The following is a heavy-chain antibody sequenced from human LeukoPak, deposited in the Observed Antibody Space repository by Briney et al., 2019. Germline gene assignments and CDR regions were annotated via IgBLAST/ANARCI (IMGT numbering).Heavy chain of an antibody. J-gene: IGHJ5*02. Sequence: SETLSLTCTVSGGSISSYYWSWIRQPPGKGLEWIGYIYYSGSTNYNPSLKSRVTISVDTSKNQFSLKLSSVTAADTAVYYCARRERGGSSTINWFDPWGQGTLVTVSS. CDR2: IYYSGST. V-gene: IGHV4-59*01. CDR1: GGSISSYY. CDR3: ARRERGGSSTINWFDP. D-gene: IGHD2-15*01.